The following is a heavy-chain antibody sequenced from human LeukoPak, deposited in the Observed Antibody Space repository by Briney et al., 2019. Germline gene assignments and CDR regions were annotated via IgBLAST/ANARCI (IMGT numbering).Heavy chain of an antibody. D-gene: IGHD3-10*01. Sequence: PGGALRLSCATSGFTFSNAWMSWVRQARGKGLEWIGRIKSKPAGGTIDYAAPVRGRFTISRDDSKNSVYFEMTSLKTEDTAVYYCAAGSPFLDYWGQGTLVTVPS. CDR1: GFTFSNAW. J-gene: IGHJ4*02. CDR3: AAGSPFLDY. CDR2: IKSKPAGGTI. V-gene: IGHV3-15*01.